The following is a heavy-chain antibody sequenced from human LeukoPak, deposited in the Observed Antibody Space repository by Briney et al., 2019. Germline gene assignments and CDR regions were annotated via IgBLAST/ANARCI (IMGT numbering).Heavy chain of an antibody. CDR3: ARDGGTSAFYYYYYMDV. CDR2: INPHSGGT. D-gene: IGHD3-3*01. V-gene: IGHV1-2*02. CDR1: GYTFTGYY. J-gene: IGHJ6*03. Sequence: GASVKVSCKASGYTFTGYYMHWVRQAPGQGLEWMGWINPHSGGTNYAQSFQGRVTMTRDTSISTAYMEVSRLRSDDTAVYYCARDGGTSAFYYYYYMDVWGKGTTVTVSS.